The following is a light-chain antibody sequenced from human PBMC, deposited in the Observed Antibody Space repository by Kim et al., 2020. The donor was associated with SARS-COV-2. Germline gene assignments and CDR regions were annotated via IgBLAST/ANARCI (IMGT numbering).Light chain of an antibody. CDR2: DVT. Sequence: GQSNSISCTGTSSDVGGSNQVCWYQQQPGKDPKLMIYDVTNRPSGVSHRFSGSKSANTASLTISGLQAEDEADYYCSSYTSSSTVVFGGGTKLTVL. CDR1: SSDVGGSNQ. CDR3: SSYTSSSTVV. V-gene: IGLV2-14*03. J-gene: IGLJ2*01.